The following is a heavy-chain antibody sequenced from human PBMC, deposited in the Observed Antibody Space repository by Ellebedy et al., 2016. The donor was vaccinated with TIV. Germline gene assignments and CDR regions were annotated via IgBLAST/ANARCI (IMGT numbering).Heavy chain of an antibody. CDR3: ARDKSTQYYDILTGYYRSGNDY. D-gene: IGHD3-9*01. Sequence: GGSLRLXCAASGFTFSDYYMSWIRQAPGKGLEWVSYISSSGSTIYYADSVKGRFTISRDNAKNSLYLQMNSLRAEDTAVYYCARDKSTQYYDILTGYYRSGNDYWGQGTLVTVSS. CDR2: ISSSGSTI. CDR1: GFTFSDYY. J-gene: IGHJ4*02. V-gene: IGHV3-11*01.